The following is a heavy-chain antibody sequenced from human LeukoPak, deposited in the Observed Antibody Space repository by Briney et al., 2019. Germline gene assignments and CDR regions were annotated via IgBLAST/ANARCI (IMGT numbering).Heavy chain of an antibody. V-gene: IGHV3-11*01. D-gene: IGHD3-22*01. Sequence: GGSLRLSCAASGFTFSDYYMSWIRQAPGKGLEWVSYISGSASTIYYADSVKGRFTISRDNAKNSLYLQMNTLRAEDTAVYYCARAPPYDSSGLLDYWGQGTLVTVSS. CDR3: ARAPPYDSSGLLDY. CDR2: ISGSASTI. J-gene: IGHJ4*02. CDR1: GFTFSDYY.